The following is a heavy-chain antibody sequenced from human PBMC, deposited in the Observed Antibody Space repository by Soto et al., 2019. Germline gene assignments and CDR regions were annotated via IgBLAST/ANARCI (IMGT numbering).Heavy chain of an antibody. CDR3: ARDDLNFWSGSSNHYYYGMDV. CDR1: GYTFTTYA. V-gene: IGHV1-3*01. Sequence: ASVKVPCRASGYTFTTYAMHWLRQAPGQRLEWMGWINAGNGNTKYSQKFQGRVNITRDTSASTAYMELSSLRSEETAVYYCARDDLNFWSGSSNHYYYGMDVWGQGTTVTVSS. CDR2: INAGNGNT. D-gene: IGHD3-3*01. J-gene: IGHJ6*02.